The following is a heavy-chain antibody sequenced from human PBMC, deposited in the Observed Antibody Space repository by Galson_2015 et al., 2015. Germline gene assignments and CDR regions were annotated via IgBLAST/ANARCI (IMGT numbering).Heavy chain of an antibody. J-gene: IGHJ3*02. V-gene: IGHV3-74*01. Sequence: SLRLSCAPSGFTFSSYWMNWVRHAPGKGLVWVSRISSDGSSTTYADSVRGRFTISRDNAKNTLYLQMNSLRAEDTAVYYCAKGHYRGGVSCDTFDIWGQGTLGTVSS. CDR1: GFTFSSYW. D-gene: IGHD2-21*01. CDR2: ISSDGSST. CDR3: AKGHYRGGVSCDTFDI.